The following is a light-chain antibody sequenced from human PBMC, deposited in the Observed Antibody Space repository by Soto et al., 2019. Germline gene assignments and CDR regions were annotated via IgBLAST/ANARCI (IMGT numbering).Light chain of an antibody. J-gene: IGKJ5*01. CDR2: DAS. CDR1: RSVSSY. CDR3: QQRSNWPRLT. V-gene: IGKV3-11*01. Sequence: EIVLTQSPAALSLSPGERATLSCRASRSVSSYLAWYQQKPGQAPRLLIYDASNRATGIPARFSGSGSGTDFTLTISSLEPEDFAVYYCQQRSNWPRLTFGQGTRLEIK.